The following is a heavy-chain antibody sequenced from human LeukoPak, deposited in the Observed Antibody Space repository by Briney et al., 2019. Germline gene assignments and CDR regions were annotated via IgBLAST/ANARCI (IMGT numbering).Heavy chain of an antibody. CDR3: ATDRDGAAFDI. Sequence: ASVTVSFTASGYTFSVYYMHWVRQAPGQGLEWMGWISTYNGNTNYAQNFQGTVTVTTDTSTSTVYMELSSLRSEDTAVYYCATDRDGAAFDIWGQGTMVTVSS. CDR2: ISTYNGNT. V-gene: IGHV1-18*04. J-gene: IGHJ3*02. D-gene: IGHD4-17*01. CDR1: GYTFSVYY.